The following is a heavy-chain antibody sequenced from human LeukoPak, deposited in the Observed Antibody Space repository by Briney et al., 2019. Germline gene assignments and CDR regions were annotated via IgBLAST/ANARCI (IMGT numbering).Heavy chain of an antibody. D-gene: IGHD3-10*01. CDR1: GGSISSGGYY. Sequence: SETLSLTCTVSGGSISSGGYYWSWIRQHPGKGLEWIGYIYYSGSTYYNPSLKSRVTISVDTSKNQFSLKLSSVTAAGTAVYYCARVRGVIKYNWFDPWGQGTLVTVSS. CDR2: IYYSGST. V-gene: IGHV4-31*03. J-gene: IGHJ5*02. CDR3: ARVRGVIKYNWFDP.